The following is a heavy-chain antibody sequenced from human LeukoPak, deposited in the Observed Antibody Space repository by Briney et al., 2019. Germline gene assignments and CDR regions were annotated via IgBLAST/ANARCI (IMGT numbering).Heavy chain of an antibody. J-gene: IGHJ4*02. Sequence: GASVKVSCKASGYTFTSYGISWVRQAPGQGLEWMGWISAYNGNTNHAQKLQGRVTMTTDTSTSTAYMELRSLRSDDTAVYYCARDIPALTCGGNPRGDYWGQGTLATVSS. D-gene: IGHD4-23*01. CDR3: ARDIPALTCGGNPRGDY. V-gene: IGHV1-18*01. CDR1: GYTFTSYG. CDR2: ISAYNGNT.